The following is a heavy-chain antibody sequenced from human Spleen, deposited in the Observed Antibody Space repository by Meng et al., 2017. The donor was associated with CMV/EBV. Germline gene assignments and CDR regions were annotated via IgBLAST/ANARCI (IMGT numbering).Heavy chain of an antibody. Sequence: GESLKISCAASGFTFSSYWMHWVRQAPGKGLEWVAVISYDGSNKYYADSVKGRFTISRDNSKNTLYLQMNSLRGDVTAVYYCARSPGDYYYYGMDVWGQGTTVTVSS. V-gene: IGHV3-30*03. CDR1: GFTFSSYW. CDR3: ARSPGDYYYYGMDV. J-gene: IGHJ6*02. CDR2: ISYDGSNK.